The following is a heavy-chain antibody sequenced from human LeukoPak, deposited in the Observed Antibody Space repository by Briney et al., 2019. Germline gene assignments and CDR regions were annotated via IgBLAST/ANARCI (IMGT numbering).Heavy chain of an antibody. J-gene: IGHJ4*02. V-gene: IGHV1-2*02. CDR1: GYTFTRYY. Sequence: ASVKVSCKASGYTFTRYYIHWVRQAPGQGLEWMGWTNPNSGGTKYAQKFQGRVTMTRDTSISTAYMELSRLRSDDTAVYYCAKSGHNRFDYWGQGTRVTVSS. CDR2: TNPNSGGT. CDR3: AKSGHNRFDY. D-gene: IGHD5-24*01.